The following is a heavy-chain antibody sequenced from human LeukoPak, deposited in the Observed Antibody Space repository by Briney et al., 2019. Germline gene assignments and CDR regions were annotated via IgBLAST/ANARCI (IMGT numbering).Heavy chain of an antibody. V-gene: IGHV4-4*02. D-gene: IGHD2-2*01. J-gene: IGHJ4*02. Sequence: SETLSLTCAVSGGSISSGNWWSWVRQPPGKGLEWIGEIYHSGSTNYNPSLKSRVTISVDKSKNQFSLKLSSVTAADTAVYYCARANLSYQPLLYFDYWGQGTLVTVSS. CDR1: GGSISSGNW. CDR2: IYHSGST. CDR3: ARANLSYQPLLYFDY.